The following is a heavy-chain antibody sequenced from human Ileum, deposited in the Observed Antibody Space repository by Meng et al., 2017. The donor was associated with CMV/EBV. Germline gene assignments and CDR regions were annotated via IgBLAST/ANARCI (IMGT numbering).Heavy chain of an antibody. V-gene: IGHV3-7*01. CDR1: GFIFSRYW. CDR2: IQDDGSEA. D-gene: IGHD3-10*01. CDR3: AITMARGIISFYYFGMDV. Sequence: GGSLRLSCAASGFIFSRYWMSWVRQASGKGLEWLGEIQDDGSEAYHVDSVKGRFTISRDNAKNSLYLQMNSLRAEDTAVYYCAITMARGIISFYYFGMDVWGQGTTVTVSS. J-gene: IGHJ6*02.